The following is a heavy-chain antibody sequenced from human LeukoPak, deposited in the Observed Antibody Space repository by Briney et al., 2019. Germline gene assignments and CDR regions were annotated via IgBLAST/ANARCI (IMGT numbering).Heavy chain of an antibody. CDR1: GFTFSNAW. V-gene: IGHV3-15*01. D-gene: IGHD3-22*01. J-gene: IGHJ5*02. Sequence: TGGSLRLSCSASGFTFSNAWMSWVRQAPGKGLEWVSCIKSNTDGGTTAYAAPVKGRFTISRDDSKNTLYLQMNSLKTEDTAVYYCTSLVVVIRNWFDPWGQGTLVTVSS. CDR2: IKSNTDGGTT. CDR3: TSLVVVIRNWFDP.